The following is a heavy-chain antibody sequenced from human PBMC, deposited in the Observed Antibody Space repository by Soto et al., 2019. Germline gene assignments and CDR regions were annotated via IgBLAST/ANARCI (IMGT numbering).Heavy chain of an antibody. J-gene: IGHJ6*02. CDR3: GKGRSYYYYYGVDV. CDR1: GLTFSAYV. CDR2: IIDSGGST. V-gene: IGHV3-23*01. D-gene: IGHD1-26*01. Sequence: TGGSLRLSCTASGLTFSAYVMTWVRRAPGKGLEWVSDIIDSGGSTYYADAVKGRFTISRDNSKSTLYLQMNSLRAEDTAVYYCGKGRSYYYYYGVDVWGQGTTVTVSS.